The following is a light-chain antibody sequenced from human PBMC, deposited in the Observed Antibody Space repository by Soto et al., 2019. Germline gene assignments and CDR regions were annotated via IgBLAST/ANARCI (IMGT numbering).Light chain of an antibody. V-gene: IGKV3-20*01. J-gene: IGKJ1*01. Sequence: EVVLTQSPGTLSLSQGERATLSCRASQTISSTYLAWYQQKPGQAPRLLIYGASSRATGIPDRYSGSGSRRDLNLAITILEPEEFAVYYCQHYGTSHPNTFGQRTKVQIK. CDR3: QHYGTSHPNT. CDR2: GAS. CDR1: QTISSTY.